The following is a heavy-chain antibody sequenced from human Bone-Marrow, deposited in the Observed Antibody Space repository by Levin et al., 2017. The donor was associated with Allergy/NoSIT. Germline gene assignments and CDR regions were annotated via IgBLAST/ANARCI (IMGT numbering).Heavy chain of an antibody. V-gene: IGHV4-39*07. D-gene: IGHD3-10*01. CDR3: ARPTTVRGLRGGWFDP. CDR2: IYYSGST. J-gene: IGHJ5*02. Sequence: GSLRLSCSVSGGSISTSNSYWDWIRQTPGKGLEWIGSIYYSGSTYFNPSLKSRVTISVDASKNQFSLKLRSVTAADTAFYYGARPTTVRGLRGGWFDPWGQGILVTVSS. CDR1: GGSISTSNSY.